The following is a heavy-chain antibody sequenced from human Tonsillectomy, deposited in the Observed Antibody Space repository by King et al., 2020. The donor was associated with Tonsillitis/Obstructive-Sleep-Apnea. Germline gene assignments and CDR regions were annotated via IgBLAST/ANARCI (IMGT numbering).Heavy chain of an antibody. Sequence: TLKESGPVLVKPTETLTLTCSVSGFSLSNPRMGVSWIRQPPGKALEWLAHIFSDDEKSYSTSLKNRLTISKDTSRRQVVLTMPNMDPVDTATYYCARALSSSYYYYYYMDVWGKGTTVTVSS. J-gene: IGHJ6*03. CDR2: IFSDDEK. CDR3: ARALSSSYYYYYYMDV. D-gene: IGHD6-6*01. V-gene: IGHV2-26*01. CDR1: GFSLSNPRMG.